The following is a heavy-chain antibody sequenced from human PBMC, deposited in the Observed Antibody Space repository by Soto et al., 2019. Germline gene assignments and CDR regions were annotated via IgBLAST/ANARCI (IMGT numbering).Heavy chain of an antibody. J-gene: IGHJ4*02. V-gene: IGHV3-23*01. CDR1: GFTFSNYA. Sequence: GGSLRLSCAGSGFTFSNYAMSWVRQAPGKGLEWVSAISGSGDSTYYANSVKGRFTISRDNSKNTLYLQMNSLRAEDTAVYYCAKDTPQEWLLVFHYWGQGTLVTVSS. D-gene: IGHD3-3*01. CDR3: AKDTPQEWLLVFHY. CDR2: ISGSGDST.